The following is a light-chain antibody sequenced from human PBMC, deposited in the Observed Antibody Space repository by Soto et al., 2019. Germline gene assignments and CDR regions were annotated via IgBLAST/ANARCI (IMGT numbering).Light chain of an antibody. CDR1: QSVSSN. Sequence: EIVMTQSPATLSVSPGERATLSCGASQSVSSNLAWYQQKPGQAPRLLIYGASTRATGIPARFSGSGSGTEFTLTISSLQSEDFAVYYCQQYNNWLFTFGPGTKVDIK. CDR2: GAS. V-gene: IGKV3-15*01. CDR3: QQYNNWLFT. J-gene: IGKJ3*01.